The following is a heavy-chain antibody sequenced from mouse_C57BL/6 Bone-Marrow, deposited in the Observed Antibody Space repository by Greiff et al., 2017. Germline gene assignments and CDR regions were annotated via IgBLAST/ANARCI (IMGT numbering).Heavy chain of an antibody. J-gene: IGHJ1*03. Sequence: QVQLQQSGAELVKPGASVQISCKASGYAFSSYWMNWVKQRPGKGLEWIGQLYPGDGDTNYNGKFKGKATLTADKSSSTAYMQLSSLTSEDSAVYFCARYGGLRRDWYFDVWGTGTTVTVSS. D-gene: IGHD2-4*01. CDR3: ARYGGLRRDWYFDV. CDR2: LYPGDGDT. CDR1: GYAFSSYW. V-gene: IGHV1-80*01.